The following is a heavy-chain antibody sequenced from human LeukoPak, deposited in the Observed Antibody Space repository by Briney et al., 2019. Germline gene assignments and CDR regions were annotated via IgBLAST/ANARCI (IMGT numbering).Heavy chain of an antibody. CDR2: ITSSSSSI. D-gene: IGHD6-13*01. Sequence: GGSLRLTCAASGYAFSTYTMSWVRQAPGKGLEWVSCITSSSSSISYADSVRGRFTISRDNAKNSLYLQMNSLRAEDTAVYSCVRVEDWGAAGNRLDYWGQGTLVTVSS. J-gene: IGHJ4*02. CDR1: GYAFSTYT. CDR3: VRVEDWGAAGNRLDY. V-gene: IGHV3-21*01.